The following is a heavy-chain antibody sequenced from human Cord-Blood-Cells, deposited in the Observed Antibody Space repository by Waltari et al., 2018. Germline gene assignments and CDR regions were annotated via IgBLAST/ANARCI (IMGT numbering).Heavy chain of an antibody. Sequence: QVQLQQWGAGLLKPSETLSLTCAVYGGSFSGYSWSWLRQPPGQGLEWIGEINQSGSTNYNPSLKSRVTISVDTSKNQFSLKLSSVTAADTAVYYCARGRGTYGYCSGGSCYGSAFDIWGQGTMVTDSS. V-gene: IGHV4-34*01. CDR2: INQSGST. D-gene: IGHD2-15*01. CDR3: ARGRGTYGYCSGGSCYGSAFDI. J-gene: IGHJ3*02. CDR1: GGSFSGYS.